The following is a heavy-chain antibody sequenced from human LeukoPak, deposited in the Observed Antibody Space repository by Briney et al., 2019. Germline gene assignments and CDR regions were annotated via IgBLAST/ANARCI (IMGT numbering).Heavy chain of an antibody. V-gene: IGHV3-53*01. CDR3: ARDLGIAGTTHAFDI. Sequence: GGSLRLSCAASGFTVSRNYMSWVRQAPGRGLECVSVIYGGGPTYYADSVKGRFTISRDTAKNTLYLQMNSLRGEDTAVYFCARDLGIAGTTHAFDIWGHGTIVTVSS. CDR1: GFTVSRNY. CDR2: IYGGGPT. D-gene: IGHD1-14*01. J-gene: IGHJ3*02.